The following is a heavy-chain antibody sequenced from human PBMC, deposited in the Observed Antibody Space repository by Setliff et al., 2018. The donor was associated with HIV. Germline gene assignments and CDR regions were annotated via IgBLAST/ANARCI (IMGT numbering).Heavy chain of an antibody. D-gene: IGHD6-19*01. CDR2: IRHSGYT. CDR1: GGSIGSYH. CDR3: AREFSERSPNPDHYYYYMDV. J-gene: IGHJ6*03. V-gene: IGHV4-59*01. Sequence: PSETLSLTCNVSGGSIGSYHWAWIRQSPGKGLEYIGNIRHSGYTNYNHSLKSRLNMSVDTSNYQISLKLTAVTAADTAVYYCAREFSERSPNPDHYYYYMDVWGKVTTVTVSS.